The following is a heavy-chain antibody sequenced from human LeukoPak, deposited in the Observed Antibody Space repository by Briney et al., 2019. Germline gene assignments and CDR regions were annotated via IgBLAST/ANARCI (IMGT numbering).Heavy chain of an antibody. CDR1: GGSITSGNYF. CDR3: ARVGVPGYFEHDAFDI. D-gene: IGHD3-9*01. V-gene: IGHV4-61*02. Sequence: SETLSLTCTVSGGSITSGNYFWSWIRQPAGKGLEWIGRTTPSGSTNYNPSLKSRVTISVDTSNNQFSLKLSSVTAADTAVYYCARVGVPGYFEHDAFDIWGQGTMVTVPS. J-gene: IGHJ3*02. CDR2: TTPSGST.